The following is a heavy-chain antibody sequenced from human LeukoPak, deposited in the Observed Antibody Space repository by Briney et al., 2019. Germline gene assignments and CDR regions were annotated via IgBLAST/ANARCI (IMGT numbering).Heavy chain of an antibody. CDR1: GFTFSSYT. D-gene: IGHD2-8*01. Sequence: GGSLRLSCAASGFTFSSYTMNWVRQAPGKGLEWVSSIGSGSSAIYYADSVKGRFTISRDNAKNSLYLQMNSLRDEDTAVYYCARVKGVFAPFDSWGQGTLVT. CDR2: IGSGSSAI. CDR3: ARVKGVFAPFDS. V-gene: IGHV3-48*02. J-gene: IGHJ4*02.